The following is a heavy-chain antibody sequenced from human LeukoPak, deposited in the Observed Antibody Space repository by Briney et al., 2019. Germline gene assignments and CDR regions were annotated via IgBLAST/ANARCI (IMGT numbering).Heavy chain of an antibody. J-gene: IGHJ6*02. CDR3: AKTMVQGSYNIDV. CDR1: GFTVSSNY. D-gene: IGHD4/OR15-4a*01. Sequence: GGSLRLSCAASGFTVSSNYMSWVRQAPGKGLEWVSVIYTDGSSYYADSVKGRFTISRDNSRNTLDLQMNSLRAEDTAVYYCAKTMVQGSYNIDVWGQGTTVTVSS. V-gene: IGHV3-66*01. CDR2: IYTDGSS.